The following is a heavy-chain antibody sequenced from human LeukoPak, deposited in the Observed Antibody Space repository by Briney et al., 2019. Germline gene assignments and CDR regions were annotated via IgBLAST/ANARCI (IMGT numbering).Heavy chain of an antibody. CDR1: GGSITSSNYY. CDR3: ARDKGSLYNDYHNWFDP. J-gene: IGHJ5*02. CDR2: MYYSGTP. D-gene: IGHD4-11*01. Sequence: SSETLSLTCTASGGSITSSNYYWGWIRQPPGKGLEWIGSMYYSGTPYYNPSLKSRVTISADTSKDQFSLKLSSVAAADTAVYYCARDKGSLYNDYHNWFDPWGQGTLVTISS. V-gene: IGHV4-39*07.